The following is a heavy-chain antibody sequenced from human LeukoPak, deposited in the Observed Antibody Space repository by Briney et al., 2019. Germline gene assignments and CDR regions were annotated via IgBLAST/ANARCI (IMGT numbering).Heavy chain of an antibody. J-gene: IGHJ4*02. D-gene: IGHD6-13*01. CDR3: ATRSYSAGRDF. V-gene: IGHV3-23*01. CDR2: TSRSGDST. Sequence: GGSLRLSCAASGFTFTSYAMTWVRQAPGKGLEWVSGTSRSGDSTDYADSVKGRFTISRDNPKNMVYLQMNSLRVEDTAVYFCATRSYSAGRDFWGQGTLVTVSS. CDR1: GFTFTSYA.